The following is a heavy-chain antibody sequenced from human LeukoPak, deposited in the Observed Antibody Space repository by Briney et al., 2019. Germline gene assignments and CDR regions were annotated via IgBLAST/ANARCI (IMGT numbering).Heavy chain of an antibody. Sequence: ASVKVSCKAPGYTFISSDISSVRQATGQGLEWMGWINTKSGRTGYAKKFQARVSMTMNTPISTAYMEVSSLRFEDTAVYFCARGRSALAAAGTYDYWGQGTLITVSS. V-gene: IGHV1-8*01. CDR2: INTKSGRT. D-gene: IGHD6-13*01. CDR1: GYTFISSD. J-gene: IGHJ4*02. CDR3: ARGRSALAAAGTYDY.